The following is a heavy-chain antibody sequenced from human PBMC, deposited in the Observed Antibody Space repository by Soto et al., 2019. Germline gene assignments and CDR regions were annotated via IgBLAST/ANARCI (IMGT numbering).Heavy chain of an antibody. Sequence: SETLSLTCAVYGGSFSGYYWSWIRQPPGKGLEWIGEINHSGSTNYNPSLKSRVTISVGTSKNQFSLKLSSVTAADTAVYYCARGLLRGFIAAAGRKSNWFDPWGQGTLVTVSS. CDR3: ARGLLRGFIAAAGRKSNWFDP. CDR2: INHSGST. J-gene: IGHJ5*02. CDR1: GGSFSGYY. D-gene: IGHD6-13*01. V-gene: IGHV4-34*01.